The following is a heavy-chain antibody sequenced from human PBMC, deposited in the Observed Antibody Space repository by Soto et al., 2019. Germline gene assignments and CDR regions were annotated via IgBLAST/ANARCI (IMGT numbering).Heavy chain of an antibody. CDR1: GFTFSSYG. D-gene: IGHD1-26*01. CDR3: ARDAPGVGAYFDY. J-gene: IGHJ4*02. CDR2: IWYDGSNK. V-gene: IGHV3-33*01. Sequence: QVQLVESGGGVVQPGRSLRLSCAASGFTFSSYGMHWVRQAPGKGLEWVAVIWYDGSNKYYADSVKGRFIISRDNSKNTLYLQMNSLRDEDTAVYYCARDAPGVGAYFDYWGQGTLVTVSS.